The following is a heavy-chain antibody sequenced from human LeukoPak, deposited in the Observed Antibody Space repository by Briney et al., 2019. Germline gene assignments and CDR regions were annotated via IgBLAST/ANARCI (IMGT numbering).Heavy chain of an antibody. CDR2: ISNDLSTI. D-gene: IGHD6-6*01. J-gene: IGHJ4*02. CDR1: GFTFSDYR. CDR3: TRDGRGYSSSAKDY. V-gene: IGHV3-48*04. Sequence: GGSLRLSCAASGFTFSDYRMNWVRQAPGKGLEWISYISNDLSTIHYAASVKGRFTISRDNARNSLYLQMDSLKTEDTAVYYCTRDGRGYSSSAKDYWGQGTLVTVSS.